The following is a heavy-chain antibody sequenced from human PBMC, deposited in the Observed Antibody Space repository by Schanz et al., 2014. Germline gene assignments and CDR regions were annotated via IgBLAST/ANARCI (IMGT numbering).Heavy chain of an antibody. D-gene: IGHD3-10*01. CDR3: AKGRFGELSAFDI. CDR2: INGDGSRT. V-gene: IGHV3-74*02. CDR1: GFTFSNYW. Sequence: EVQLVESGGGLVKPGGSLRLSCGVSGFTFSNYWMHWVRQAPGKGLVWVSRINGDGSRTAYADSVKGRFTISRDNAKNTLYLQMNSLRAEDTAVYYCAKGRFGELSAFDIWGQGTMVTVSS. J-gene: IGHJ3*02.